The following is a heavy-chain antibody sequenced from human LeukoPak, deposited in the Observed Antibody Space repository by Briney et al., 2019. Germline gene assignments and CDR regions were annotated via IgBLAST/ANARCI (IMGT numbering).Heavy chain of an antibody. J-gene: IGHJ5*02. V-gene: IGHV3-48*03. CDR3: ARGAAGSSWHNWFDP. D-gene: IGHD6-13*01. CDR2: ISSSGSTI. CDR1: GFSFSSYE. Sequence: GGSLSLTCAASGFSFSSYEMNWVRHPPGKGQEWDSYISSSGSTIYYADSVKGRFTISRDNAKNSLYLQMNNLRAEDTAVYYCARGAAGSSWHNWFDPWGQGTLVTVSS.